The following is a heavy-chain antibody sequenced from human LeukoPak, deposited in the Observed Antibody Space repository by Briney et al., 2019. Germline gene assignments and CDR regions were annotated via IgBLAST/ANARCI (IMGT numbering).Heavy chain of an antibody. CDR2: ISYDGSNK. Sequence: GGSLRLSCAASGFTFSSYAMHWVRQAPGKGLEWVAVISYDGSNKYYADSVKGRFTISRDNSKNTLYLQMNSLRAEDTAVYYCAREIMITFGGVISYGMDVWGQGTTVIVSS. CDR1: GFTFSSYA. V-gene: IGHV3-30-3*01. J-gene: IGHJ6*02. CDR3: AREIMITFGGVISYGMDV. D-gene: IGHD3-16*02.